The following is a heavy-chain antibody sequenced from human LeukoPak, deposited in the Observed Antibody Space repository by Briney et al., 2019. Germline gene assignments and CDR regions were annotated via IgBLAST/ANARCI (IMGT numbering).Heavy chain of an antibody. D-gene: IGHD3-9*01. J-gene: IGHJ6*03. Sequence: PGGSLRLSCAASGFTFKNYAMSWVRQAPGKGLEWVSAISGSGGSTYYADSVKGRFTISRDNSKNTLYLQMNSLRSEDTAVYYCAKVIHDILPGYWRSFYYYMDVWGKGTTVTISS. CDR1: GFTFKNYA. CDR2: ISGSGGST. V-gene: IGHV3-23*01. CDR3: AKVIHDILPGYWRSFYYYMDV.